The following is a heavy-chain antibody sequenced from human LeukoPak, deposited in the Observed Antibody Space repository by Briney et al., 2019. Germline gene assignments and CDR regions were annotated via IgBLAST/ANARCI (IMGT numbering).Heavy chain of an antibody. CDR1: EFTFSSYS. Sequence: TGGSLRLSCAASEFTFSSYSMNWVRQAPGKGLEWVSSISGFSSYIYYADSVKGRFTISRDNAKNSLYLQMNSLRAEDTAVYYCAREIGVGVGVRYFYYGMDVWGQGTTVTVSS. CDR2: ISGFSSYI. D-gene: IGHD3-3*01. CDR3: AREIGVGVGVRYFYYGMDV. J-gene: IGHJ6*02. V-gene: IGHV3-21*01.